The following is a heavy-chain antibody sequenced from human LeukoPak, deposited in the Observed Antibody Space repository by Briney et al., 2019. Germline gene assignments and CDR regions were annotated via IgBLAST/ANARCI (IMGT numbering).Heavy chain of an antibody. CDR2: IVVGSGNT. D-gene: IGHD3-22*01. CDR1: GFTLTSSP. CDR3: ARDIDSSGYRGWFDP. Sequence: GASVKVSCKASGFTLTSSPMQWVRQARGQHLEWIGWIVVGSGNTNYAQKFQERVTITRDMSTTTAHMELSSLRSEDTAVYYCARDIDSSGYRGWFDPWGQGTLVTVSS. V-gene: IGHV1-58*02. J-gene: IGHJ5*02.